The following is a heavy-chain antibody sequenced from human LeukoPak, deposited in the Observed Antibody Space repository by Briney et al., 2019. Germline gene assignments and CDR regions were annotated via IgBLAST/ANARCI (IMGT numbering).Heavy chain of an antibody. V-gene: IGHV1-46*01. CDR2: INPSGGST. D-gene: IGHD2-2*01. Sequence: ASVKVSCKASGYTFTTYYMHWVRQAPGQGLEWMGIINPSGGSTSYAQKCQGRVTMTRDTSTSTVYMELSSLRSEDTAVYYCARDPWGRGYCSTTSCQNLGGNDAFDIWGQGTMVTVSS. CDR3: ARDPWGRGYCSTTSCQNLGGNDAFDI. CDR1: GYTFTTYY. J-gene: IGHJ3*02.